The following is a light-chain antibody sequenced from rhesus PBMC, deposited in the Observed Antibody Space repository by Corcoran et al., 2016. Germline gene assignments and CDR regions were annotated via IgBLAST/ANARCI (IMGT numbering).Light chain of an antibody. CDR3: QVWDNVSDHYI. V-gene: IGLV3-36*02. J-gene: IGLJ1*01. Sequence: SYDLTQPPSVSVSPGQTARIACGGDNIGTKNVHWYQQKPPQAPVLVLFYDTERPSGIPERFSGSKLGNTATLTISGVEAGDEADYYCQVWDNVSDHYIFGAGTRLTVL. CDR2: YDT. CDR1: NIGTKN.